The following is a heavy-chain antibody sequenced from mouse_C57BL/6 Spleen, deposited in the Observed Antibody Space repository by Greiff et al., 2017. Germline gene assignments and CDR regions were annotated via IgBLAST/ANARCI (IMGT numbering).Heavy chain of an antibody. J-gene: IGHJ1*03. CDR3: ARSEGSSPYWYFDV. CDR2: IYPRSGNT. V-gene: IGHV1-81*01. Sequence: VQLQQSGAELARPGASVKLSCKASGYTFTSYGISWVKQRTGQGLEWIGEIYPRSGNTYYNEKFKGKATLTADKSSSTAYMELRSLTSEDSAVYVCARSEGSSPYWYFDVWGTGTTVTVSS. D-gene: IGHD1-1*01. CDR1: GYTFTSYG.